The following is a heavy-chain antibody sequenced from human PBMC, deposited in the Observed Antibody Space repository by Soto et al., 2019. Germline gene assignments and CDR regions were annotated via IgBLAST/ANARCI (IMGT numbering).Heavy chain of an antibody. CDR1: GFTFSRHG. Sequence: PGGSLRLSCVASGFTFSRHGLSWVRQAPGKGLEWVSTINPSGDSTFYADSVKGRFTISRDNAKNSLYLQMNSLRAEDTAVYYCARDLNPYYYDSSGLGGIWGQGTMVTVSS. V-gene: IGHV3-23*01. CDR3: ARDLNPYYYDSSGLGGI. D-gene: IGHD3-22*01. CDR2: INPSGDST. J-gene: IGHJ3*02.